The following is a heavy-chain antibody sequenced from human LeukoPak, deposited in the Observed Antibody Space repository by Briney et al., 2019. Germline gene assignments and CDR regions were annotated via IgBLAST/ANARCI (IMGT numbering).Heavy chain of an antibody. V-gene: IGHV4-34*01. D-gene: IGHD2-2*01. Sequence: SETLSLTCAVYGGSFSGYYWSWIRQPPGKGLEWIGEINHSGSTNYNPSLKGRVTISVDTSKNQFSLKLSSVTAADAAVYYCARVVYCSSTSCPRRPFDYWGQGTLVTVSS. CDR3: ARVVYCSSTSCPRRPFDY. J-gene: IGHJ4*02. CDR2: INHSGST. CDR1: GGSFSGYY.